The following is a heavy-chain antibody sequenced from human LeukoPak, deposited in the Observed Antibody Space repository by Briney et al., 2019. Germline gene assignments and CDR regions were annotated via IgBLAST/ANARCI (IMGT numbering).Heavy chain of an antibody. CDR2: IKQDGTEI. J-gene: IGHJ5*02. Sequence: GGSLRLSWAASGFTFNNYWMTWFRQAPGKGLEWVANIKQDGTEIFYVDSVRGRFIISRDNSKNTLYLQMNSLRAEDTAVYYCAKDRISDYRGGWFDTWGQGTLVIVSS. CDR3: AKDRISDYRGGWFDT. CDR1: GFTFNNYW. V-gene: IGHV3-7*03. D-gene: IGHD4-17*01.